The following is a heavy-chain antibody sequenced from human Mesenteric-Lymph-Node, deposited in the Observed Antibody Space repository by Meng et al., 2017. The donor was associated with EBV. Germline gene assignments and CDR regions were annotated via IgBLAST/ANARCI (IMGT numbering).Heavy chain of an antibody. J-gene: IGHJ5*02. CDR1: GGSVSGYS. CDR2: IHHSEAV. Sequence: QLGAGVFMRSETLSITCVWCGGSVSGYSWNWTGQAPVKGLEWIGKIHHSEAVDNIPALEWRVTMSADASMKQLFLKLPSVAAADTAVYYCARQGYCRTTTCCSWFDPWGQGTLVTVSS. D-gene: IGHD2-2*01. CDR3: ARQGYCRTTTCCSWFDP. V-gene: IGHV4-34*01.